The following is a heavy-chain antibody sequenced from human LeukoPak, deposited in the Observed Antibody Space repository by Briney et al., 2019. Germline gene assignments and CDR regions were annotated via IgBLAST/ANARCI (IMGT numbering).Heavy chain of an antibody. CDR1: GFTFSSYS. CDR3: VQSANFFN. D-gene: IGHD1-7*01. CDR2: ISSSSSYI. J-gene: IGHJ4*02. Sequence: GGSLRLSCAASGFTFSSYSMNWVRQAPGKGLEWVSSISSSSSYIYYADSVKGRFTISRDNAKRSLYLQMNSLRVEDTAVYYCVQSANFFNWGRGTLVTVSS. V-gene: IGHV3-21*01.